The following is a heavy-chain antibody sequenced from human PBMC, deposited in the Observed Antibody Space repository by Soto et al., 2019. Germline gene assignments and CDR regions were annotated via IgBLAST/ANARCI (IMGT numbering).Heavy chain of an antibody. Sequence: GGSLRLSCAVSGFSVSSNYMTWVRQAPGKGLEWVSSLHSGLTAYYADSVKGRFTISRDISKNTLYLQMNSLRAEDTAVYYCAKSPGGYYSFDIWGQGTMVTVSS. CDR3: AKSPGGYYSFDI. CDR1: GFSVSSNY. V-gene: IGHV3-53*05. J-gene: IGHJ3*02. CDR2: LHSGLTA. D-gene: IGHD3-3*01.